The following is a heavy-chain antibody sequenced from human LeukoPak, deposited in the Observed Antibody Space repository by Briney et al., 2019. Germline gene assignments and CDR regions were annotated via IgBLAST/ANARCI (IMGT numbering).Heavy chain of an antibody. Sequence: SETPSLTCTVSGGSISSSSYYWGWIRQPPGKGLEWIGSIYYSGSTYYNPSLKSRVTISVDTSKNQFSLKLSSVTAADTAVYYCARVCSSTSRLPTDYWGQGTLVTASS. D-gene: IGHD2-2*01. J-gene: IGHJ4*02. CDR2: IYYSGST. CDR1: GGSISSSSYY. V-gene: IGHV4-39*07. CDR3: ARVCSSTSRLPTDY.